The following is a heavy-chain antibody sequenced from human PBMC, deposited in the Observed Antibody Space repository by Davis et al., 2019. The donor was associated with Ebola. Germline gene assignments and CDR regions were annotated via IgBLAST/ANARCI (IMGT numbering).Heavy chain of an antibody. V-gene: IGHV3-23*01. CDR1: GFTFSSYA. Sequence: GESLKISCAASGFTFSSYAMSWVRQAPGKGLEWVSAISGGGGSTYYADSVKGRFTISRDNSKNTLYLQMNSLRAEDTAVYYCARVTSLAAAPSLDYWGQGTLVTVSS. J-gene: IGHJ4*02. CDR3: ARVTSLAAAPSLDY. CDR2: ISGGGGST. D-gene: IGHD6-13*01.